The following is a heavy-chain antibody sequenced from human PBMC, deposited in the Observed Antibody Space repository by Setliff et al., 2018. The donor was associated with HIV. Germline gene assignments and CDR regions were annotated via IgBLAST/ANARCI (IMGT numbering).Heavy chain of an antibody. D-gene: IGHD6-19*01. J-gene: IGHJ4*02. Sequence: GGSLRLSCEASGFTFSSYWIHWVRQAPGKGLVWVSRISADGSDTSYADSVKGRFTISRDYSKNMVYLQVSSLRAEDSAVYYCVKSASWDLRGWLHWGQGTPVTVSS. V-gene: IGHV3-74*01. CDR2: ISADGSDT. CDR3: VKSASWDLRGWLH. CDR1: GFTFSSYW.